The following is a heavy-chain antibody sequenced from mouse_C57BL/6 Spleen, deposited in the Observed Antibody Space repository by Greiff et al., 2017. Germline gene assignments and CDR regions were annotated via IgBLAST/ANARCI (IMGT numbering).Heavy chain of an antibody. J-gene: IGHJ2*01. D-gene: IGHD3-1*01. V-gene: IGHV2-2*01. CDR1: GFSLTSYG. Sequence: VMLVESGPGLVQPSQSLSITCTVSGFSLTSYGVHWVRQSPGKGLEWLGVLWSGGSTDYNAAFMSRLSISKDNSKSQVFFKMNSLPADDTAIYYCARNSVRDYFDYWGQGTTLTVSS. CDR2: LWSGGST. CDR3: ARNSVRDYFDY.